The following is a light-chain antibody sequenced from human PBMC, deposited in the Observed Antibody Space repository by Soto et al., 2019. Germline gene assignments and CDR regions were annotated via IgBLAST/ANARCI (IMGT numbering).Light chain of an antibody. J-gene: IGKJ4*01. Sequence: IVMTQSPATLSVSPGETATLSCRASQSVNLNLAWYQQKPGQAPRLLIYGASIRATGIPARFSGSGAGTEFTLTINGLQSEDSAVYYCQQCVSWPPLTFGGGTTVEIK. CDR3: QQCVSWPPLT. V-gene: IGKV3-15*01. CDR2: GAS. CDR1: QSVNLN.